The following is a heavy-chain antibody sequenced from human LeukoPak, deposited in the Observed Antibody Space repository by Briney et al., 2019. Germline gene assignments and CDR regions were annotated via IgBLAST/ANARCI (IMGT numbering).Heavy chain of an antibody. V-gene: IGHV1-18*04. J-gene: IGHJ4*02. CDR1: RNTFTSYV. Sequence: GASVKVSCMASRNTFTSYVISWVRQAPGQGLEWMGWISAYNGNTNCAQKLQGRVTMTTDTSTSTAYMELRSLRSDDTAVYYCAGGLSVDLDYWGQGTLVTVSS. CDR3: AGGLSVDLDY. D-gene: IGHD2/OR15-2a*01. CDR2: ISAYNGNT.